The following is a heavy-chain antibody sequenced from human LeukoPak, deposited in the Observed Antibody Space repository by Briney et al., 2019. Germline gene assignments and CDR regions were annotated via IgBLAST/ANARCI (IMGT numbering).Heavy chain of an antibody. CDR2: IYPGDSDT. J-gene: IGHJ4*02. CDR3: ARQNDFRLDY. D-gene: IGHD3-3*01. Sequence: PGESLRISCKGSGYTFSSYWIGWVRQMPGKGLEWMGIIYPGDSDTRYSPSLQGQVTISVDTSIGTAYLQWSSLKASDTAIYYCARQNDFRLDYWGQGTLVPVSS. V-gene: IGHV5-51*01. CDR1: GYTFSSYW.